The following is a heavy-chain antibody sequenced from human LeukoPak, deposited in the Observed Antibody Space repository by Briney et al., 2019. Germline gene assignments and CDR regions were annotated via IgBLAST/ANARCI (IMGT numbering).Heavy chain of an antibody. CDR1: GFTFSSYG. CDR3: AKDSSDYYFDY. Sequence: GGTLRLSCAASGFTFSSYGMSWVRQAPGKGLEWVSAISGSGGSTYYADSVKGRFTISRDNSKNTLYVQMNSLRPDDTAVYYCAKDSSDYYFDYWGQGTLVTVSS. CDR2: ISGSGGST. D-gene: IGHD3-22*01. V-gene: IGHV3-23*01. J-gene: IGHJ4*02.